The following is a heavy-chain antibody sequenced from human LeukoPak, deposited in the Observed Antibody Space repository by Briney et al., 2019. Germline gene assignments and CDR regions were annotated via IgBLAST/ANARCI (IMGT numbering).Heavy chain of an antibody. V-gene: IGHV4-39*01. J-gene: IGHJ5*02. CDR2: IYYSGST. CDR3: ASYSSGWYWFDP. CDR1: GGSISGTYY. Sequence: SETLSLTCTVSGGSISGTYYWGWIRQPPGKGLEWIGSIYYSGSTYYNPSLKSRVTISVDTSKNQFSLKLSSVTAADTAVYYCASYSSGWYWFDPWGQGTLVTVSS. D-gene: IGHD6-19*01.